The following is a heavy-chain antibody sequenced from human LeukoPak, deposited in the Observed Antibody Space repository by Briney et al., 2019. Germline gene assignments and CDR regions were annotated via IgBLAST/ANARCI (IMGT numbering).Heavy chain of an antibody. D-gene: IGHD6-19*01. CDR1: GFTFSSYW. J-gene: IGHJ3*02. CDR2: IKQDGSEK. Sequence: GGSLRLSCAASGFTFSSYWMSWVRQAPGKGLEWVANIKQDGSEKYYVDSVKGRFTISRDNAKNSLYLQMNSLRAEDTAVYYCARADPLFSGAFDIWGQGTMVTVSS. V-gene: IGHV3-7*01. CDR3: ARADPLFSGAFDI.